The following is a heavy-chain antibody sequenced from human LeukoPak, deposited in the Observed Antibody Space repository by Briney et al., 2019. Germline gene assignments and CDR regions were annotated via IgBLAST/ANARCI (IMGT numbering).Heavy chain of an antibody. CDR3: ASFSTMVVAASNWFDP. Sequence: SETLSLTCTVSGYSISSGYYWGWIRQPPGKGLEWIGSIYHSGSTYYNPSLKSRVTISVDTPKNQFSLKLSSVTAADTAVYYCASFSTMVVAASNWFDPWGQGTLVTVSS. D-gene: IGHD2-15*01. J-gene: IGHJ5*02. CDR2: IYHSGST. CDR1: GYSISSGYY. V-gene: IGHV4-38-2*02.